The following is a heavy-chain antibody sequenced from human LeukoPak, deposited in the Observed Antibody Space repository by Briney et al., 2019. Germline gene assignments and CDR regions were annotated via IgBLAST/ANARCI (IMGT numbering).Heavy chain of an antibody. CDR1: GFTFSIYT. D-gene: IGHD7-27*01. V-gene: IGHV3-21*06. CDR3: ARDLAWGGY. J-gene: IGHJ4*02. Sequence: GGSLRLSCVASGFTFSIYTMSWVRQAPGKGLEWVSSITSSSSSMYSADSVRGRLTISRDNAKNSLYLQMNSLRAEDTAVYYCARDLAWGGYWGQGTLVTVSS. CDR2: ITSSSSSM.